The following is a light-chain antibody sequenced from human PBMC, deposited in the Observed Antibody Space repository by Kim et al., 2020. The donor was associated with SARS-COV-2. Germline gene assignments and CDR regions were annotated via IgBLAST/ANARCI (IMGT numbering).Light chain of an antibody. CDR2: LAS. CDR1: QSVLYSSNNKNY. J-gene: IGKJ1*01. V-gene: IGKV4-1*01. Sequence: DFVMTQSPDSLAVSLGERATINCESSQSVLYSSNNKNYLAWYQQKPGQPPKLLIYLASTRESGVPDRFSGGGSGTDFTLTISSLQAEDVAVYYCQQYYNTPWTFGQGTKVDIK. CDR3: QQYYNTPWT.